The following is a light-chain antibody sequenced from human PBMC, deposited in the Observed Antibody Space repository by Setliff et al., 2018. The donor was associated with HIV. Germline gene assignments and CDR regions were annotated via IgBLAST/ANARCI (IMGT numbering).Light chain of an antibody. CDR3: CSYAGSSTYV. CDR1: SSDIGSFNL. V-gene: IGLV2-23*02. J-gene: IGLJ1*01. CDR2: EVS. Sequence: QSVLTQPASVSGSPGQSITISCTGSSSDIGSFNLISWYQQHPGKAPKVVIYEVSNRPSGVSNRFSGSKSGNTASLTISGLQAEDEADYYCCSYAGSSTYVFGNGTKV.